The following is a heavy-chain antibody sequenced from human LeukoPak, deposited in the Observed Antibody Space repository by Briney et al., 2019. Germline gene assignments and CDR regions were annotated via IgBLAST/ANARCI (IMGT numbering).Heavy chain of an antibody. D-gene: IGHD3-22*01. CDR2: IWYDGNSK. CDR3: ARGHSSAYVEY. CDR1: GFTFSGYG. J-gene: IGHJ4*02. Sequence: PGRSLRLSCAVSGFTFSGYGMHWVRQAPGKGLEWVAVIWYDGNSKYYAGSVKGRFAISRDNSKNTLYLQMNSPRVEDTAVYYCARGHSSAYVEYWGQGTLVTVSS. V-gene: IGHV3-33*01.